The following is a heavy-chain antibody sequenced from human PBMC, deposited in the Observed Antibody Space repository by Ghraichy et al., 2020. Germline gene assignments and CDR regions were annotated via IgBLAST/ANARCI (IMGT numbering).Heavy chain of an antibody. J-gene: IGHJ4*02. CDR1: GFNFSSYT. CDR3: ARDRNDSSDHNDY. CDR2: ISSSNRII. V-gene: IGHV3-48*02. Sequence: GGSLRLSCAASGFNFSSYTMNWVRQAPGKGLEWVSYISSSNRIIYYGDSVKGRFTISRDNAKNSLYLQMNSLRDEDTAVYYCARDRNDSSDHNDYWGQGTLVTVSS. D-gene: IGHD3-22*01.